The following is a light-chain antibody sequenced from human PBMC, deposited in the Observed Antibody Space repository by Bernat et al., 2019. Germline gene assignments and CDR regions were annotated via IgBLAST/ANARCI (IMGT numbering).Light chain of an antibody. CDR1: TSGVGTYEY. V-gene: IGLV2-14*01. CDR3: SSYTSSSTLYV. CDR2: DVS. Sequence: QTVLTQPRSVSGSPGQSVTISCTGTTSGVGTYEYVSWYQQHPGKAPQLMIYDVSNRPSGVSNRFSGSKSGNTASLTISGLQAEDEADYYCSSYTSSSTLYVFGTGTKVTVL. J-gene: IGLJ1*01.